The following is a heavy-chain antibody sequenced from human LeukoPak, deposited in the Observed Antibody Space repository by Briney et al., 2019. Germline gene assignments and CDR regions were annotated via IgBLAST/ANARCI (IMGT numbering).Heavy chain of an antibody. CDR2: IGTAGDT. CDR3: ARDAYPDYDFWSGYYGYYYYGMDV. V-gene: IGHV3-13*01. CDR1: GFTFSSYD. Sequence: GGSLRLSCAASGFTFSSYDMHWVRQATGKGLEWVSAIGTAGDTYYPGSVKGRFTISRENAKNSLYLQMNSLRAEDTAVYYCARDAYPDYDFWSGYYGYYYYGMDVWGQGTTVTVSS. J-gene: IGHJ6*02. D-gene: IGHD3-3*01.